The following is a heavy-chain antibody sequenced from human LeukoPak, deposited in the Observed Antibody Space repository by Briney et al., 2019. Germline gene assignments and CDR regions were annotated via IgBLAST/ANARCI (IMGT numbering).Heavy chain of an antibody. CDR2: IYVSGST. J-gene: IGHJ4*02. V-gene: IGHV4-4*07. CDR3: TTIKRGDIFGYFDF. D-gene: IGHD5-18*01. CDR1: GGSFSSYY. Sequence: SETLSLTCTLSGGSFSSYYWSWLRQSAGKGLEWIGRIYVSGSTNYNPLFKSRVTLSLDRSKDQFSLKLTSVTAADTAVYYCTTIKRGDIFGYFDFWGQGILVTVSS.